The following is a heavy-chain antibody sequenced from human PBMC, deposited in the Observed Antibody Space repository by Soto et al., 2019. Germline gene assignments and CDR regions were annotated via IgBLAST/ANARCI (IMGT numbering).Heavy chain of an antibody. J-gene: IGHJ4*02. CDR2: INHSGST. CDR3: ARGRAMVRGVIFGY. V-gene: IGHV4-34*01. D-gene: IGHD3-10*01. CDR1: GGSFSGYY. Sequence: SETLSLTCAVYGGSFSGYYWSWIRQPPGKGLEWIGEINHSGSTNYNPSLKSRVTISVDTSKNQFSLKLSSVTAADTAVYYCARGRAMVRGVIFGYWGQGTLVTVSS.